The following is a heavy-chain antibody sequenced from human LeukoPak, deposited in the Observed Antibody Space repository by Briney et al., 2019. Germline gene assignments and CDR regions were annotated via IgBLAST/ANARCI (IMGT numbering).Heavy chain of an antibody. D-gene: IGHD2-21*02. J-gene: IGHJ3*02. CDR2: ISSSSSYI. Sequence: PGGSLRLSCAASGFTFSSYSMNWVRQAPGKGLEWVSSISSSSSYIYYADSVKGRFTIPRDNSKNTLFLQMNSLRAEDTAVYYCARGRRDCSGDCYVAFDIWGQGTMVTVSS. CDR3: ARGRRDCSGDCYVAFDI. CDR1: GFTFSSYS. V-gene: IGHV3-21*04.